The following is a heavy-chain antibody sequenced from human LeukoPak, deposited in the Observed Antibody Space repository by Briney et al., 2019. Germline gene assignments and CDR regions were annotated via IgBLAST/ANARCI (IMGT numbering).Heavy chain of an antibody. CDR3: ARIGNSGSYYTLFDY. CDR2: IYYSGST. Sequence: SETLSLTCTVSGGSISSYYWSWIRQPPGKGLGWIGYIYYSGSTTYNPSLKSRVTISVDTSKNQFSLKLSSVTAADTAVYYCARIGNSGSYYTLFDYWGQGTLVTVSS. J-gene: IGHJ4*02. CDR1: GGSISSYY. D-gene: IGHD1-26*01. V-gene: IGHV4-59*01.